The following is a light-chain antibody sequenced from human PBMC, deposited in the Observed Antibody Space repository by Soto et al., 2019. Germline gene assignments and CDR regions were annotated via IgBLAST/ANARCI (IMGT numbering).Light chain of an antibody. J-gene: IGKJ1*01. V-gene: IGKV1D-13*01. CDR2: DAS. CDR3: QQYYDFRT. CDR1: QGISSY. Sequence: AIQLTQSPSSLSASVGDRVTITCRASQGISSYLGWYQQKPGKAPKLLIYDASSLEVGVPSRFSGSGSRTEFTLTISSLQPDEYGTYSCQQYYDFRTFGHGIKVDIK.